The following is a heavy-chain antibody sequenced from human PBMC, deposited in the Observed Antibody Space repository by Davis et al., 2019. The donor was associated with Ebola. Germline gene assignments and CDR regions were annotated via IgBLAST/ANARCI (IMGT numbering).Heavy chain of an antibody. CDR2: MNPNSGNT. CDR1: GYTFTSYD. D-gene: IGHD6-6*01. V-gene: IGHV1-8*01. CDR3: ARPDLYSSSSDYYYYYGMDV. J-gene: IGHJ6*02. Sequence: AASVKVSCKASGYTFTSYDINWVRQAPGQGPEWMGWMNPNSGNTGYAQKFQGRVTMTRNTSISTAYMELSSLRSEDTAVYYCARPDLYSSSSDYYYYYGMDVWGQGTTVTVSS.